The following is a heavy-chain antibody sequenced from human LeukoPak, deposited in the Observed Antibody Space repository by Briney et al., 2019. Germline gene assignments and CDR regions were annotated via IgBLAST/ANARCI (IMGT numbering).Heavy chain of an antibody. Sequence: PGGSLRLSCAASGFTFSGYAMSWVRQAPGKGLEWVSAISGSGGSTYYADSVKGRFTISRDNSKNTLYLQMNSLRAEDTAVYYCAKEPPRYYDSSGYFDYWGQGTLVTVSS. D-gene: IGHD3-22*01. CDR3: AKEPPRYYDSSGYFDY. V-gene: IGHV3-23*01. CDR2: ISGSGGST. J-gene: IGHJ4*02. CDR1: GFTFSGYA.